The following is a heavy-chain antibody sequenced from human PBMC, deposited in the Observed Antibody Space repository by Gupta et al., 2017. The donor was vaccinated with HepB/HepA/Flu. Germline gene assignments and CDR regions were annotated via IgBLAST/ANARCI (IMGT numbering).Heavy chain of an antibody. D-gene: IGHD4-17*01. Sequence: EVQLLESGGGLVQPGGSLMLSYAASVFTFRRYAMSCVRQTPGKGLEWVSAISGSGGSTYYEDSVKGRFTISRDNSKNTLYLQMNSLRAEETAVYYCANQDTTPEHFDYWGQGTLVTVSS. CDR2: ISGSGGST. J-gene: IGHJ4*02. V-gene: IGHV3-23*01. CDR1: VFTFRRYA. CDR3: ANQDTTPEHFDY.